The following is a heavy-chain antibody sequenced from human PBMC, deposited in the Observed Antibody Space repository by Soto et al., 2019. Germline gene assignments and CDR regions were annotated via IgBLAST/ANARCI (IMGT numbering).Heavy chain of an antibody. CDR3: ATSQKGYNWNYFDH. J-gene: IGHJ4*02. CDR1: GGSVSGSYYY. V-gene: IGHV4-39*01. CDR2: VFHTGFT. Sequence: SETLSLTCAVSGGSVSGSYYYWAWLRQSPGKGPEWIGSVFHTGFTSYNPSLESRVSVSVDTSKSQFSLKLSAVTASDTAVYYCATSQKGYNWNYFDHWGQEALVTVSS. D-gene: IGHD1-1*01.